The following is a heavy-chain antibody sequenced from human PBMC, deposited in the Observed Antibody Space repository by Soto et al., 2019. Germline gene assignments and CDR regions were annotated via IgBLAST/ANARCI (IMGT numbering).Heavy chain of an antibody. Sequence: VASVKVSCKASGGTFSSYAISWVRQAPGQGLEWMGGIIPIFGTANYAQKFQGRVTITADESTSTAYMELSSLRSEDTAVYYCARDWTRTHDAFDIWGQGTMVTVS. CDR2: IIPIFGTA. CDR3: ARDWTRTHDAFDI. CDR1: GGTFSSYA. D-gene: IGHD1-1*01. V-gene: IGHV1-69*13. J-gene: IGHJ3*02.